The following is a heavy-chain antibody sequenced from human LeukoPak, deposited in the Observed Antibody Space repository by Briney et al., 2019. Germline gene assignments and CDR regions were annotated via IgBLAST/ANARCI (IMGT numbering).Heavy chain of an antibody. CDR2: IYATGTT. Sequence: SETLSLTCTVSGDSITNSWWSWVRQSPGKGLEWIGYIYATGTTNYNPSLMSRVTFSVDKSKNQLSRRLSFVTAADTAVYYCARQGRQSFSSPLYHFDYWGQGTLVTVSS. J-gene: IGHJ4*02. CDR1: GDSITNSW. V-gene: IGHV4-4*09. D-gene: IGHD2/OR15-2a*01. CDR3: ARQGRQSFSSPLYHFDY.